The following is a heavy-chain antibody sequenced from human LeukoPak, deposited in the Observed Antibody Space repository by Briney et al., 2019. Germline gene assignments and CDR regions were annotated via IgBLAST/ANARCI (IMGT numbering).Heavy chain of an antibody. D-gene: IGHD5/OR15-5a*01. CDR3: ATVHYIVFAKTPIDY. CDR1: GFTFSNYG. CDR2: ISSISNYI. Sequence: GGSLRLSCAASGFTFSNYGMNWVRQAPGKGLEWVSSISSISNYIYYADSVKGRFTISRDNAKNSLYLQMNSLRAEDTAVYYCATVHYIVFAKTPIDYWGQGTLVTVSS. J-gene: IGHJ4*02. V-gene: IGHV3-21*01.